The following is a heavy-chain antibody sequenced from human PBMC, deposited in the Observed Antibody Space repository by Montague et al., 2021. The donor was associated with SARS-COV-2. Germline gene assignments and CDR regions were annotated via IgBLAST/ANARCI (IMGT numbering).Heavy chain of an antibody. CDR1: GGSISSSSNY. D-gene: IGHD3-10*01. Sequence: SETLSLTCTVSGGSISSSSNYWGWIRQPPGKGQEWIGSIYYSGSTYYNSSLKSRVTISVDTSKNQSSLKLNSVTAADTAVYYCARLVWFGELSSENWFDPWGQGTLVTVSS. J-gene: IGHJ5*02. CDR3: ARLVWFGELSSENWFDP. CDR2: IYYSGST. V-gene: IGHV4-39*01.